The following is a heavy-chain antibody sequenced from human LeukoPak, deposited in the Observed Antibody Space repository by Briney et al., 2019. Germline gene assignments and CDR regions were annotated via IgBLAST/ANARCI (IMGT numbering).Heavy chain of an antibody. J-gene: IGHJ3*02. V-gene: IGHV3-23*01. CDR2: ISGSGGST. CDR1: GFTFSSYA. Sequence: GGSLRLSCAASGFTFSSYAMSWVRQAPGKGLEGVSAISGSGGSTYYADSVKGRFTISRDNSKNTLYLQMNSLRAEDTAVYYCAKDPSGTTSWGPDAFDIWGQGTMVTVSS. D-gene: IGHD1-1*01. CDR3: AKDPSGTTSWGPDAFDI.